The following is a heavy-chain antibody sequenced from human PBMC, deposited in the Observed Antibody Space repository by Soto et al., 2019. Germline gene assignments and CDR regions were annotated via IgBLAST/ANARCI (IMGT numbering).Heavy chain of an antibody. CDR3: ATAAGFGVVTPFFEY. V-gene: IGHV4-39*01. CDR1: GGPLSSRSHY. J-gene: IGHJ4*02. CDR2: SYYRGST. D-gene: IGHD3-3*01. Sequence: PSQTLSLTCTVSGGPLSSRSHYWGCSRQSPGKNLKWIGSSYYRGSTHYNPSLKTRVTISVDTSKNQVFLKVFSVTAAATAVYYCATAAGFGVVTPFFEYWGQGILVTVSS.